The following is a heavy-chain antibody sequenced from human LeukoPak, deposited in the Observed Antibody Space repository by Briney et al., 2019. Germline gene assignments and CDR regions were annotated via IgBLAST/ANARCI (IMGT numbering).Heavy chain of an antibody. D-gene: IGHD6-13*01. J-gene: IGHJ4*02. CDR1: SGSISSYC. CDR3: ARGPFQAAGAFDY. V-gene: IGHV4-4*07. CDR2: ICASGST. Sequence: SETLSLTCTVSSGSISSYCWSWIRQPAGKGLEWIGRICASGSTNYNPSLRSRVTISVDKSKNQISLNLSSVTAADTALYCCARGPFQAAGAFDYWGQGTLVTVSS.